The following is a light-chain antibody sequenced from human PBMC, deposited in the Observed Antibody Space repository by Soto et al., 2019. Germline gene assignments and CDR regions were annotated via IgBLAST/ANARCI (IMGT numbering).Light chain of an antibody. Sequence: QSVLTQPASVSGSPGQSITIPCTGTSSDVGGYNSVSWYQQHPGNAPKLMIYDVSNRPSGVSNRFSGSKSAKTASLTISRLHDEDEADYYCFSYTSRNTFVFGSGTKLTVL. V-gene: IGLV2-14*03. CDR3: FSYTSRNTFV. CDR1: SSDVGGYNS. CDR2: DVS. J-gene: IGLJ1*01.